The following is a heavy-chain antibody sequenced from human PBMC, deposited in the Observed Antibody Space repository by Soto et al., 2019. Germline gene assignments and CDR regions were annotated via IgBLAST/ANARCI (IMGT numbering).Heavy chain of an antibody. D-gene: IGHD1-26*01. CDR1: GFSLHTSGEG. Sequence: QITLRESGPTRVRPTQTLSLTCTFSGFSLHTSGEGVGWIRQPPGKALEWLALIYWDDDKRNSPSLYSRLSITKDTSENQVVLTMTNMDPVDTATYYCAYRALYSGSYWDGGYFDSWGQGTLITVSS. CDR3: AYRALYSGSYWDGGYFDS. V-gene: IGHV2-5*02. J-gene: IGHJ4*02. CDR2: IYWDDDK.